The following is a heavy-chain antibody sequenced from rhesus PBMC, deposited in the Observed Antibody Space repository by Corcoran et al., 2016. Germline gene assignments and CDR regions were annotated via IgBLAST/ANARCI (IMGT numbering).Heavy chain of an antibody. CDR3: ARHVEYSWNYRFDY. CDR2: IRSGGSP. D-gene: IGHD1-1-1*01. V-gene: IGHV4-160*01. Sequence: QVQLQQWGEGLVKPSETLSLTCAVYGGSVSGYWWGWIRQPPGKGLEWIGRIRSGGSPNHNPSLKRRVTISIDTSKNQFSLKRSSVTAADTAVYYCARHVEYSWNYRFDYWGQGVLVTVSS. J-gene: IGHJ4*01. CDR1: GGSVSGYW.